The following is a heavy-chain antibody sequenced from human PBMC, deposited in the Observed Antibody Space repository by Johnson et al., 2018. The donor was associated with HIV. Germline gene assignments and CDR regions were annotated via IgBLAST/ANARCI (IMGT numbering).Heavy chain of an antibody. Sequence: EVQLVESGGGLVQPGGSLRLSCAASGFTFSSYWMSWVRQAPGKGLEWVANIKQDGSEKYYVDSVKGRFTISRDNAKNTLYLQMNSLRADDTAVYYCAREGPSERAGFDIWGQGTMVTVSS. V-gene: IGHV3-7*01. CDR2: IKQDGSEK. CDR3: AREGPSERAGFDI. J-gene: IGHJ3*02. CDR1: GFTFSSYW.